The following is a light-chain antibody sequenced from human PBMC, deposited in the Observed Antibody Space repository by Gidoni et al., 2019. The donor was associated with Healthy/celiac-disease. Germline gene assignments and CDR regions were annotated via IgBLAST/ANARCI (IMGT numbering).Light chain of an antibody. V-gene: IGKV3-20*01. CDR2: GAS. CDR1: QSVSSSY. J-gene: IGKJ4*01. Sequence: EIVLPQSPGTLSLSPGERATLSCRASQSVSSSYLAWYQQKPGQAPRLLIYGASSRATGIPDRFSGSGSGTDFTLTISRLEPEDFAVYYCQQYGSSPLTFGRGTKVEIK. CDR3: QQYGSSPLT.